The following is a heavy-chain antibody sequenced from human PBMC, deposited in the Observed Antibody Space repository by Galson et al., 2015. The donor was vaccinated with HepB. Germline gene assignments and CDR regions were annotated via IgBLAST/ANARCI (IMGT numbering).Heavy chain of an antibody. CDR3: ARREARGIRGLEASDI. Sequence: SETLSLTCIVSGGSMTMNNYYWDWIRQSPGTGLEWIGGIYFTGSTDYNPSLNSRVTISVDTSKGRFSLKLASVTAADTAVYYCARREARGIRGLEASDIWGQGTTVAVSS. CDR2: IYFTGST. J-gene: IGHJ3*02. CDR1: GGSMTMNNYY. V-gene: IGHV4-39*01. D-gene: IGHD3-10*01.